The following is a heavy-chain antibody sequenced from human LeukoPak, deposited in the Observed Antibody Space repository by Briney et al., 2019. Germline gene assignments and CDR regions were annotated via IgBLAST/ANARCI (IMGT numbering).Heavy chain of an antibody. J-gene: IGHJ2*01. CDR3: ARHVVAVPTARYFDL. Sequence: SSETLSLTCAVYGGSFSGYFWSWIRQPPGKGLEEIGEINHSGTTNYNPSLKSRVTVSVDTSKNQFSLKLTSVTAADTAVYYCARHVVAVPTARYFDLWGRGTLVTVSS. CDR1: GGSFSGYF. CDR2: INHSGTT. D-gene: IGHD2-2*01. V-gene: IGHV4-34*01.